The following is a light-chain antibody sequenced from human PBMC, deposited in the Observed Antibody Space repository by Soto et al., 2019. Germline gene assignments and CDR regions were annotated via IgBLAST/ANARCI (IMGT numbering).Light chain of an antibody. CDR1: SSDIGDYTH. CDR3: CSYTSISTSAV. J-gene: IGLJ2*01. CDR2: EVS. V-gene: IGLV2-14*01. Sequence: QSVLTQPASVSGSPGQSITISCTGTSSDIGDYTHVSWYQQHPGKAPKLIIYEVSDRPSGVSNRFSGSKSGNTASLTISGLQTEDEADYYCCSYTSISTSAVFGGGTQLTFL.